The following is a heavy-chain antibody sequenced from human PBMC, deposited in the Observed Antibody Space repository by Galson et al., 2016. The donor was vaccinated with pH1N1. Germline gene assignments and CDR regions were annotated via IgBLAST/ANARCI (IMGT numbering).Heavy chain of an antibody. D-gene: IGHD3-16*01. CDR3: AHREVMITNAFDF. J-gene: IGHJ3*01. CDR1: GFSLSTSGMC. Sequence: PALVTPTQTLTLTCTFSGFSLSTSGMCVSWIRQPPGKALEWLARIDWDDDKYYSTSLKTRLTITKDTSKNQVVLKMTNMDPADTATYYCAHREVMITNAFDFWGQGTMVTVSS. V-gene: IGHV2-70*12. CDR2: IDWDDDK.